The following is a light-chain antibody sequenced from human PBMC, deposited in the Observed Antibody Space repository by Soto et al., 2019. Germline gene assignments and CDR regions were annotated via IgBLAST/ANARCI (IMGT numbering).Light chain of an antibody. V-gene: IGLV2-11*01. CDR2: GVS. Sequence: QSVLTQPRSVSGSTGQSVTISCTGTSRDVGGYNYVSWYQQHPGKAPKLMIYGVSERPSGVPDRFSGSKSGNTASLTISGRQAEDEADYYCCSYAGSYTGVFGGGTKLTVL. CDR1: SRDVGGYNY. CDR3: CSYAGSYTGV. J-gene: IGLJ2*01.